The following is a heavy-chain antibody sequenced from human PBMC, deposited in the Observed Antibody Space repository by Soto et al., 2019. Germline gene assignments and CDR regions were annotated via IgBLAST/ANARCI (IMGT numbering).Heavy chain of an antibody. J-gene: IGHJ4*02. CDR1: GGTFSSYS. CDR2: IIPIFGTA. CDR3: ARDGGWHSGGIDY. D-gene: IGHD2-15*01. Sequence: QVQLVQSGAEVKKPGSSVKVSCKASGGTFSSYSINWVRQAPGQGLEWMGEIIPIFGTANYAQKFQGRVTITADESTSTAYMELSSLRSEYTAVYYCARDGGWHSGGIDYWGQGTLVTVSS. V-gene: IGHV1-69*01.